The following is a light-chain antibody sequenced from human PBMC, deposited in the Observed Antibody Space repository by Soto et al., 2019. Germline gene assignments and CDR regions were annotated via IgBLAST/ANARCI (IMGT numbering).Light chain of an antibody. CDR3: QHYKGHSWA. CDR1: QTISYW. J-gene: IGKJ1*01. V-gene: IGKV1-5*03. Sequence: DIQMTQSPSTLSASVGDRVTITCRASQTISYWLAWYQQKPGQAPKLLIYKASSLESGVPSRFSGSGSGTEFTRTISGLQPDEFASDYCQHYKGHSWAFGQGTKVEI. CDR2: KAS.